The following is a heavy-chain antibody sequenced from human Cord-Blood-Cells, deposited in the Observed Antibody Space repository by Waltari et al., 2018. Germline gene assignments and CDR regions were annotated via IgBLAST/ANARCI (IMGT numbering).Heavy chain of an antibody. CDR1: GGSISSSSYY. Sequence: QLQLQESGPGLVKPSAPLSLTCTVSGGSISSSSYYWGWIRQPPGKGLEWIGSIYYSGSTYYNPSLKSRVTISVDTSKNQFSLKLSSVTAADTAVYYCGSAAAFLIDYWGQGTLVTVSS. D-gene: IGHD2-2*01. V-gene: IGHV4-39*01. CDR3: GSAAAFLIDY. J-gene: IGHJ4*02. CDR2: IYYSGST.